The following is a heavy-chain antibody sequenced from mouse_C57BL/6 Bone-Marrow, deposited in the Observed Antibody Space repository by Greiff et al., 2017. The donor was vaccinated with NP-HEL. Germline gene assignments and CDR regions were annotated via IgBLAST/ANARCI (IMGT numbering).Heavy chain of an antibody. CDR3: ARGYRKAWFAY. D-gene: IGHD2-14*01. Sequence: EVQLVESGGDLVKPGGSLKLSCAASGFTFSSYGMSWVRQTPDQRLEWVATISSGGSYTYYPQNVKGRFTLSRDNAKNTLYLQMGSLKSEDTAMYYCARGYRKAWFAYWGQGTLVTVSA. V-gene: IGHV5-6*01. CDR2: ISSGGSYT. CDR1: GFTFSSYG. J-gene: IGHJ3*01.